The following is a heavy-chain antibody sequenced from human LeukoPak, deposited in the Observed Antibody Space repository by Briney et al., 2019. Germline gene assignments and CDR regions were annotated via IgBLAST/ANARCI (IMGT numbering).Heavy chain of an antibody. CDR2: INPTGGST. J-gene: IGHJ5*02. CDR1: GYTFTSYY. Sequence: GASVKVSCKASGYTFTSYYMHWVRQAPGQGLEWMGLINPTGGSTGYAQKFQGRVTMTRDMSTSTDYMELSSLRSEDTAIYHCARDNSVGDNAWWFDPWGQGTLVTVSS. CDR3: ARDNSVGDNAWWFDP. V-gene: IGHV1-46*01. D-gene: IGHD1-26*01.